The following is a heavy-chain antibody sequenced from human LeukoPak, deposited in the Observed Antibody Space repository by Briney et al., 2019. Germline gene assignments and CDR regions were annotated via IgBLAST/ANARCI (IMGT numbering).Heavy chain of an antibody. CDR3: ARRKLPLTGSTGFDYLDP. Sequence: GASVKVSCKASGDTFIKFPINWVRQAPGQGLEWMGRIIPILNITTYAQKFQGRVTITADQSSSTAFLEMTSLRSDGTAVYYCARRKLPLTGSTGFDYLDPWGQGTLVTVSS. D-gene: IGHD3-9*01. CDR2: IIPILNIT. V-gene: IGHV1-69*02. J-gene: IGHJ5*02. CDR1: GDTFIKFP.